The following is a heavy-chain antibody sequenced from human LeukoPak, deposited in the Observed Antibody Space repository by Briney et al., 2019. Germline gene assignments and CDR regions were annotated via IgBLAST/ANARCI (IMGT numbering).Heavy chain of an antibody. Sequence: GGSLRLSCAASGFTFSSYSMNWVRQAPGKGLEWVSSISSSSSYIYYADSVKGRFTISRDNAKNSLYLQMNSLRAEDTAVYYCASLIPAAVKNDAFDIWGQGTMVTVSS. D-gene: IGHD2-2*01. CDR2: ISSSSSYI. CDR1: GFTFSSYS. CDR3: ASLIPAAVKNDAFDI. V-gene: IGHV3-21*01. J-gene: IGHJ3*02.